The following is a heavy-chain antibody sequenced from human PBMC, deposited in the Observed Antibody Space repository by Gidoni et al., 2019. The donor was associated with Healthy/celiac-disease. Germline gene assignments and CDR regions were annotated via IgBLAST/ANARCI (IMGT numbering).Heavy chain of an antibody. CDR1: GGSFSGYF. J-gene: IGHJ4*02. Sequence: QVQLQQWGAGLLKPSETLSLTCAVYGGSFSGYFWRWIRQPPGKGLEWIGEINHSGSTNYNPSLKSRVTISVDTSKNQFSLKLSSVTAADTAVYYCARGRGYGSGSYYIRTIPRIIDYWGQGTLVTVSS. CDR3: ARGRGYGSGSYYIRTIPRIIDY. V-gene: IGHV4-34*01. CDR2: INHSGST. D-gene: IGHD3-10*01.